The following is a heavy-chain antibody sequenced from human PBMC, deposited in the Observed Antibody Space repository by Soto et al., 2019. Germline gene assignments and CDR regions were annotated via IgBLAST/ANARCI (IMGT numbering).Heavy chain of an antibody. CDR2: IYYSGST. V-gene: IGHV4-31*03. CDR3: ARVIGGSYKGGYNWFDP. J-gene: IGHJ5*02. Sequence: QVQLQESGPGLVKPSQTLSLTCTVSGGSISSGGYYWSWIRQHPGKGLEWIGYIYYSGSTYYNPSLKSRVTISVDTSKNQCSLKLSSVTAADTAVYYCARVIGGSYKGGYNWFDPWGQGTLVTVSS. D-gene: IGHD1-26*01. CDR1: GGSISSGGYY.